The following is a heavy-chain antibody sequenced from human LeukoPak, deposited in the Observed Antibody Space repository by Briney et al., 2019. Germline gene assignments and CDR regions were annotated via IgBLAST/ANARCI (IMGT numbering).Heavy chain of an antibody. J-gene: IGHJ3*02. CDR1: GFTFSNYA. Sequence: GGSLRLSCSASGFTFSNYAMHWVRQAAGKGLEYVSGINNNGVNTHYADSVKGRFTVSRDNSKNTLYLQMNSLRTEDTATYYCVKTTVTFGGLIRTDAFDIWGQGTMVTVSS. V-gene: IGHV3-64D*06. D-gene: IGHD3-16*01. CDR2: INNNGVNT. CDR3: VKTTVTFGGLIRTDAFDI.